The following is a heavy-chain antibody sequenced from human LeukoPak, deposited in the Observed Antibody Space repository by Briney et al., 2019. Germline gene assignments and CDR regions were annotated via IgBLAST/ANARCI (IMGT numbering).Heavy chain of an antibody. V-gene: IGHV4-4*07. CDR2: IYTSGST. CDR3: ARERDFWSGYYFDY. J-gene: IGHJ4*02. D-gene: IGHD3-3*01. CDR1: GGSISNYY. Sequence: SETLSLTCTVAGGSISNYYWSWIRQPAGKGLEWIGRIYTSGSTNYNPSLKSRVTMSVDTSKNQFSLKLSSVTAADTAVYYCARERDFWSGYYFDYWGQGTLVTVSS.